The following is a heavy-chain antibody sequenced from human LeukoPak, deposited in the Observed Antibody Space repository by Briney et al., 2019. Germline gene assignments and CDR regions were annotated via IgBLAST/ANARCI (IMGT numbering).Heavy chain of an antibody. V-gene: IGHV4-39*07. CDR2: MYYSGST. Sequence: SETLSLTCTVSGGSISSYYWGWIRQPPGKGLEWIGCMYYSGSTYYNPSLKSRVTISINTSKNQFSLKLSSVTAADTAVYYCERAGGSGLIDYWGQGTLVTVSS. CDR1: GGSISSYY. D-gene: IGHD6-19*01. J-gene: IGHJ4*02. CDR3: ERAGGSGLIDY.